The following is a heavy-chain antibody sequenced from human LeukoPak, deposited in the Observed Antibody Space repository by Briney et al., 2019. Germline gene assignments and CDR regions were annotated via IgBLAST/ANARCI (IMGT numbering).Heavy chain of an antibody. J-gene: IGHJ4*02. Sequence: PSETLSLTCAVYGGSFSGYYWSWIRQPPVKGLEWIGSIYYSGSTYYAPSLKSRVTISIDTSKNQFSLKLSSVTAADTAVYYCARLPTDLLAFDYWGQGTLVTVSS. D-gene: IGHD1-1*01. CDR3: ARLPTDLLAFDY. CDR1: GGSFSGYY. V-gene: IGHV4-34*01. CDR2: IYYSGST.